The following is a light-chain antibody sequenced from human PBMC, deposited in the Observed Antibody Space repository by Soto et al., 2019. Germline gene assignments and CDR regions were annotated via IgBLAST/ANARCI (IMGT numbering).Light chain of an antibody. Sequence: GDRVTITCRASPAIASFLAWYQQKPGTAPKLLIYGASTLQSGVPSRFSGSGSGTDFTLTISSLQSEDFATYYCQQTYNTPPWTFGQGTKVDI. CDR1: PAIASF. V-gene: IGKV1-39*01. CDR2: GAS. CDR3: QQTYNTPPWT. J-gene: IGKJ1*01.